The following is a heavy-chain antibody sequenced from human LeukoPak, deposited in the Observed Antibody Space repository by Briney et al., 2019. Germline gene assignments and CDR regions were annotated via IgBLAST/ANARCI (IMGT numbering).Heavy chain of an antibody. D-gene: IGHD6-13*01. V-gene: IGHV1-18*01. CDR3: ARDKVAAADVRAFDI. J-gene: IGHJ3*02. Sequence: EASVKVSCKASGYTFTSYGISWVRQAPGQGLEWMGWISAYNGNTNYAQKLQGRVTMTTDISTSTAYMELRSLRSDDTAVYYCARDKVAAADVRAFDIWGQGTMVTVSS. CDR1: GYTFTSYG. CDR2: ISAYNGNT.